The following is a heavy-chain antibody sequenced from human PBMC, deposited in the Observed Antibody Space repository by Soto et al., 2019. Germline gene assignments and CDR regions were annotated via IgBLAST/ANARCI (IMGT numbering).Heavy chain of an antibody. D-gene: IGHD5-12*01. CDR3: AKSTGGLDGYNSDYYGMDV. CDR1: GLTFSTYA. J-gene: IGHJ6*02. CDR2: IGGSGTGGRT. V-gene: IGHV3-23*01. Sequence: EVHLFESGGDLVQPGGSLRLSCTASGLTFSTYAMSWVRQAPGKGLEWVSAIGGSGTGGRTYYADSVTGRFTIARDNSKNPVYLQMNSLRADATAVYYGAKSTGGLDGYNSDYYGMDVWCQGTTVTVSS.